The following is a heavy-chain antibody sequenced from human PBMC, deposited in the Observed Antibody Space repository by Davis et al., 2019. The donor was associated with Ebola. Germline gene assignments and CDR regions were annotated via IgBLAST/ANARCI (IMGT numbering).Heavy chain of an antibody. D-gene: IGHD1-26*01. CDR3: AREVGETKLDQ. CDR1: GRAFSSSN. J-gene: IGHJ4*02. CDR2: MIPVFGTT. Sequence: SSVTVSCKASGRAFSSSNIFWLRHASGHRLEGLGWMIPVFGTTNYAQKFQSRVKLTADESTSTAYMELTNLRSDDTAVYYCAREVGETKLDQWRQETLVTVSS. V-gene: IGHV1-69*13.